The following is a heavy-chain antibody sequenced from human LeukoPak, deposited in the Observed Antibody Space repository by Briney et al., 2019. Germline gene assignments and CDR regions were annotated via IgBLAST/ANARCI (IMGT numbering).Heavy chain of an antibody. Sequence: PGGSLRLSCAASGFTFSTYGMHWVRQAPGKGLEWVAFIRYDGSNKYYADSVKGRFTISRDNSKNTLYLQMNSLRAEDTAVYYCAKDRYSSGWTIDYWGQGTLVTVSS. D-gene: IGHD6-19*01. J-gene: IGHJ4*02. CDR2: IRYDGSNK. CDR3: AKDRYSSGWTIDY. CDR1: GFTFSTYG. V-gene: IGHV3-30*02.